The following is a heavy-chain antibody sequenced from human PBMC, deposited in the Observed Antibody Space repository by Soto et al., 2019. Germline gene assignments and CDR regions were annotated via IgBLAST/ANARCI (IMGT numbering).Heavy chain of an antibody. Sequence: PSETLSLTCDVFNGSFSGYYWSWIRQPPGKGLEWIGEITNSGYTNYNPSLKNRVTILIDRSKNHFSLKVTSVTAADTAVYYCARGLEYFQHWGQGTLVTVSS. V-gene: IGHV4-34*01. CDR1: NGSFSGYY. CDR3: ARGLEYFQH. J-gene: IGHJ1*01. CDR2: ITNSGYT.